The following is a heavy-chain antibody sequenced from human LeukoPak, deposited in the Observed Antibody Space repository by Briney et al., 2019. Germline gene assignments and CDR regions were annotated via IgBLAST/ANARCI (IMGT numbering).Heavy chain of an antibody. J-gene: IGHJ4*02. CDR1: GGSISSYY. V-gene: IGHV4-59*01. Sequence: PSETLSLTCTVSGGSISSYYWSWIRQPPGKGLEWIGYIYYSGSTNYNPSLKSRVTISVDASKNQFSLKLTSVTAADTAVYYCARAGAGGSYRYDYWGQGTLVTVSS. CDR3: ARAGAGGSYRYDY. D-gene: IGHD1-26*01. CDR2: IYYSGST.